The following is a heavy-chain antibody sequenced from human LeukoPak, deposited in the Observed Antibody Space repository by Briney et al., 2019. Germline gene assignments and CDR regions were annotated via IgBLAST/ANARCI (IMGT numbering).Heavy chain of an antibody. J-gene: IGHJ1*01. CDR2: INPSGGST. CDR3: AREWGYYDSSGYYLKYFQH. Sequence: ASVKVSCKASGYTFTSYYMHWVRQAPGQGLEWMGIINPSGGSTSYAQKFQGRVTMTRDTSTSTVYMELSSLRSEDTAVYYCAREWGYYDSSGYYLKYFQHWGQGTLVTVSS. CDR1: GYTFTSYY. D-gene: IGHD3-22*01. V-gene: IGHV1-46*01.